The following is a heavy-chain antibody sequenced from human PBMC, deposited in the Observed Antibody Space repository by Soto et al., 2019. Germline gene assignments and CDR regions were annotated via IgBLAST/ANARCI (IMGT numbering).Heavy chain of an antibody. CDR1: GFTFDDYA. D-gene: IGHD2-21*01. V-gene: IGHV3-9*01. J-gene: IGHJ6*03. CDR3: AKERVKLYYYYYVDV. CDR2: ISWNSGSI. Sequence: PGGSLRLSCAASGFTFDDYAMHWVRQAPGKGLEWVSGISWNSGSIGYVDSVKGRFTISRDNAKNSLYLQMNSLRAEDTALYYCAKERVKLYYYYYVDVWGKATTVTVSS.